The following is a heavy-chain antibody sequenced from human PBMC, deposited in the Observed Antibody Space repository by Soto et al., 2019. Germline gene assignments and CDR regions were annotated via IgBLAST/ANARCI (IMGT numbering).Heavy chain of an antibody. D-gene: IGHD3-9*01. V-gene: IGHV1-18*04. CDR1: GYTFTSYG. CDR3: ASSLRYFDWRSGNFDY. Sequence: PGASVKVSCKASGYTFTSYGISWVRQAPGQGLEWMGWISAYNGNTNYAQKLQGRVTMTTDTSTSTAYMELRSLRSDDTAVYYCASSLRYFDWRSGNFDYWGQGTLVTVSS. CDR2: ISAYNGNT. J-gene: IGHJ4*02.